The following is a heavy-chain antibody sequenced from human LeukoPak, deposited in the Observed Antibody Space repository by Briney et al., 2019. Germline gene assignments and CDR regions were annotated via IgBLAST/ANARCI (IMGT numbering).Heavy chain of an antibody. CDR3: ARDGDSSSWSLQKNYYGMDV. Sequence: GGSLRLSCAASGFSFRNYWMGWVRQAPGKGLEWVANTKPDGSAECYADSVRGRFTASRDNANNLLYLQMNRLRAEDTAVYYCARDGDSSSWSLQKNYYGMDVWGQGTTVTVSS. D-gene: IGHD6-13*01. J-gene: IGHJ6*02. CDR2: TKPDGSAE. CDR1: GFSFRNYW. V-gene: IGHV3-7*01.